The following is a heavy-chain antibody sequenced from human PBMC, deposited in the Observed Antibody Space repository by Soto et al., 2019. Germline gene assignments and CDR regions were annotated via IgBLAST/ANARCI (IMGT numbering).Heavy chain of an antibody. V-gene: IGHV1-69*13. J-gene: IGHJ6*02. CDR1: GGTFSSYA. D-gene: IGHD6-13*01. CDR2: IIPIFGTA. CDR3: AREGDSGGAAAGTGGYYGMDV. Sequence: SVKVSCNASGGTFSSYAISWVRQAPGQGLGWMGGIIPIFGTANYAQKFQGRVTITADESTSTAYMDLSSLRSEDTVVYYCAREGDSGGAAAGTGGYYGMDVRGQVPTVTVSS.